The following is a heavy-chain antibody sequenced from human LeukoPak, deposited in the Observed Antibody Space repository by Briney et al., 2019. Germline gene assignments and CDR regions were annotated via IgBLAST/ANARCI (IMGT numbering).Heavy chain of an antibody. D-gene: IGHD2-21*02. V-gene: IGHV4-59*01. CDR3: ARDICGDDCYSANWFDP. CDR2: IYYSGST. CDR1: GGSISSYY. J-gene: IGHJ5*02. Sequence: SETLSLTCTVSGGSISSYYWSWIRQPPGKGLEWIGYIYYSGSTNYNPSLKSRVTISVDTSKNQFSLKLSSVTAADTAVYYCARDICGDDCYSANWFDPWGQGTLVTVSS.